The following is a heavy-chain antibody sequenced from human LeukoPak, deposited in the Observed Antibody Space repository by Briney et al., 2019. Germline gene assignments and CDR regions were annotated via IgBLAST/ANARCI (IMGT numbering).Heavy chain of an antibody. J-gene: IGHJ3*02. CDR1: GYIFTAQY. Sequence: ASVKVSCKASGYIFTAQYMHWVRQAPGQGLEWMGWISAYNGNTNYAQKLQGRVTMTTDTSTSTAYMELRSLRSDDTAVYYCARDARSRAFDIWGQGTMVTVSS. CDR2: ISAYNGNT. V-gene: IGHV1-18*01. CDR3: ARDARSRAFDI.